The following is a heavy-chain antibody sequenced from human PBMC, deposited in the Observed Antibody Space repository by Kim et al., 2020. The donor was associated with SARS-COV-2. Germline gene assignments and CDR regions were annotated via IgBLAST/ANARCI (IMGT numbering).Heavy chain of an antibody. J-gene: IGHJ4*02. CDR3: ARVASGYSFDY. V-gene: IGHV3-11*04. D-gene: IGHD3-22*01. Sequence: ASLKGRLVTSRDKAKNSVYLQMNTLTVEDTAVYYCARVASGYSFDYWGQGILVTVSS.